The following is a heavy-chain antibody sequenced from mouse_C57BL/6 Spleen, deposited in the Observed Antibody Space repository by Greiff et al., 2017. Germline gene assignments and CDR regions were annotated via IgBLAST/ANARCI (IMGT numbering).Heavy chain of an antibody. J-gene: IGHJ3*01. Sequence: VHLVESGAELVKPGASVKISCKASGYAFSSYWMNWVKQRPGKGLEWIGQISPGDGDTNYNGKFKGKATLTADKSSSTAYMQLSSLTSEDSAVYFGAREGAYGYDGSFAYWGQGTLVTVSA. CDR3: AREGAYGYDGSFAY. CDR1: GYAFSSYW. CDR2: ISPGDGDT. D-gene: IGHD2-2*01. V-gene: IGHV1-80*01.